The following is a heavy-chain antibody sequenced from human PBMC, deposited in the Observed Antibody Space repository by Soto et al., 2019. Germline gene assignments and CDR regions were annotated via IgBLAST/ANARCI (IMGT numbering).Heavy chain of an antibody. V-gene: IGHV4-4*08. Sequence: SETLSLTCTVSGGSISNYYWNWIRQSPGKGLEWIGYIYSSGSTHYNPSLQNRVTISIDTSKNQVSLKVNSVTAADTAVYYCARDLNISADWNGSWFDPWGQGTLVTVSS. D-gene: IGHD1-1*01. CDR3: ARDLNISADWNGSWFDP. J-gene: IGHJ5*02. CDR2: IYSSGST. CDR1: GGSISNYY.